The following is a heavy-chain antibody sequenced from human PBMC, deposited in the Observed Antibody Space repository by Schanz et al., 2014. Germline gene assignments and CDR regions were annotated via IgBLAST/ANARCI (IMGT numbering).Heavy chain of an antibody. D-gene: IGHD6-6*01. CDR2: ISAYNGHT. CDR3: ARDRGHVEQLVLEWYYAMDV. V-gene: IGHV1-18*01. J-gene: IGHJ6*02. CDR1: GYTFTTYV. Sequence: QVQLVQSGREVKKPGASVKVSCKASGYTFTTYVIIWVRQAPGQGLEWMGWISAYNGHTNYAQKFQGRVTMTTDTSTSTAYMELRSLRSDDTAVYYCARDRGHVEQLVLEWYYAMDVWGQGTTVAVSS.